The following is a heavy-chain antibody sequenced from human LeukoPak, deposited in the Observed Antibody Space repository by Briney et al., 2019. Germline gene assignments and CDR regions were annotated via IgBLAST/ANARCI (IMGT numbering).Heavy chain of an antibody. CDR2: ISGYNGNT. CDR1: GYTFISYG. J-gene: IGHJ2*01. CDR3: ARGLGVVSAQSEQPKSRYFDL. Sequence: VASVKVSCKASGYTFISYGISWVRQAPGQGLEWMGWISGYNGNTNYAQNLQGRVTMTTDTSTSTAYMELRSLRSDDTAVYYCARGLGVVSAQSEQPKSRYFDLWGRGTQVTVSS. V-gene: IGHV1-18*01. D-gene: IGHD2-21*02.